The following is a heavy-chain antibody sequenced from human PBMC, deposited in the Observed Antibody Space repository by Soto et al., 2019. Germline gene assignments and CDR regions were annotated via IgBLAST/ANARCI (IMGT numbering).Heavy chain of an antibody. J-gene: IGHJ2*01. Sequence: SLRLSCGAPGVTFKDYGMHWVRQAPGKGLEWVAVISYAGKQTYYADSVKGRFTISKDKSKRTLFLQMNSLRVDDTAVYYCARDGWGSNWYFDLWGRGTLVTVSS. CDR1: GVTFKDYG. V-gene: IGHV3-30*03. CDR2: ISYAGKQT. D-gene: IGHD3-16*01. CDR3: ARDGWGSNWYFDL.